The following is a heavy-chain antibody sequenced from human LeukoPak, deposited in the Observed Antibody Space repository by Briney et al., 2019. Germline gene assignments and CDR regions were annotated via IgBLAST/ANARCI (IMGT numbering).Heavy chain of an antibody. CDR3: ARAVSSYHRPAFDI. Sequence: SETLSLTCTVSGGSISSGSYYWSWIRQPAGKGLEWIGRIYTSGSTNYNPSLKSRVTISVDTSKNQFSLKLSSVTAADTAVYYCARAVSSYHRPAFDIWGQGTMATVSS. V-gene: IGHV4-61*02. D-gene: IGHD5-12*01. J-gene: IGHJ3*02. CDR2: IYTSGST. CDR1: GGSISSGSYY.